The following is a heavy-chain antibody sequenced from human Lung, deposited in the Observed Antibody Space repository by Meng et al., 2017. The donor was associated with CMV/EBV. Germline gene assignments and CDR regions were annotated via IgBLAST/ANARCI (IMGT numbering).Heavy chain of an antibody. CDR2: ISAYNGNT. D-gene: IGHD2-2*02. CDR1: GYTFTSYC. CDR3: AREGFCSSTSCYTPMYYYYTVWTS. J-gene: IGHJ6*02. Sequence: ASVXVSXKASGYTFTSYCISLVRQAPGQGLEWMRWISAYNGNTNYAQKLQGRVTMTTDTSTSTAYMEMRSLSSDDTAVYYCAREGFCSSTSCYTPMYYYYTVWTSXARGPRSPSP. V-gene: IGHV1-18*01.